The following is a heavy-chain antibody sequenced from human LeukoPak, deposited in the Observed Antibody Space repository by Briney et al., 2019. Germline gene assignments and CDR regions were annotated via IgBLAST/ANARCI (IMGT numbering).Heavy chain of an antibody. J-gene: IGHJ3*02. V-gene: IGHV4-61*02. D-gene: IGHD5-24*01. Sequence: SQTLSLTCTVSGGSISSGDYYWSWIRQPAGKGLEWIGRIYASGRTNYNPSLKSRVTISIDTSKNQFSLKLTSVTVADTAVYYCARVFRQDGYNYDGFDIWGQGTMVTVSS. CDR3: ARVFRQDGYNYDGFDI. CDR1: GGSISSGDYY. CDR2: IYASGRT.